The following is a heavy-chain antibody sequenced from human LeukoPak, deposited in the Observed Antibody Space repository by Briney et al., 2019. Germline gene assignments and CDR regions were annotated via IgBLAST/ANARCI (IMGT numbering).Heavy chain of an antibody. CDR2: ISGSGGRT. CDR3: ASVALVLWFGDDHRAPMDV. Sequence: LPGGSLRLSCAASGFTFSNYAMSWVRQAPGKGLEWVSTISGSGGRTYYADSVKGRFTISRDNAKNSLYLQMNSLRAEDTAVYYCASVALVLWFGDDHRAPMDVWGQGTTVTVSS. J-gene: IGHJ6*02. CDR1: GFTFSNYA. D-gene: IGHD3-10*01. V-gene: IGHV3-23*01.